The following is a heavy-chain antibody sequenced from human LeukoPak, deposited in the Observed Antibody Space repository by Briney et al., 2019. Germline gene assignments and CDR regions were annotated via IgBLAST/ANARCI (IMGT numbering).Heavy chain of an antibody. V-gene: IGHV1-2*02. CDR3: ARLAGSEATAIRAYAFDI. CDR2: INPNSGGT. Sequence: ASVKVSCKASGYTFTGYYMHWVRQAPGQGLEWMGWINPNSGGTNYAQKFQGRVTMTRDTSISTAYMELSRLRSDDTAMFYCARLAGSEATAIRAYAFDIWGQGTMVTVSS. CDR1: GYTFTGYY. J-gene: IGHJ3*02. D-gene: IGHD2-21*02.